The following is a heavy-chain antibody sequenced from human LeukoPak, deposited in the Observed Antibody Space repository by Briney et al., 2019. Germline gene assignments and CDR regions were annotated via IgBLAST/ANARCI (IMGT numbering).Heavy chain of an antibody. J-gene: IGHJ4*02. V-gene: IGHV5-51*01. CDR1: GYSFTSYW. CDR2: IYPGDSYT. CDR3: ARHRTLFGVVQSHFDY. Sequence: GESLKISCQGSGYSFTSYWIGWVRQMPGKGLEWIGIIYPGDSYTTYSPSFQGQVTISADMSMTTAYLQWSSLKASDTAMYYCARHRTLFGVVQSHFDYWGQGTLVTVSS. D-gene: IGHD3-3*01.